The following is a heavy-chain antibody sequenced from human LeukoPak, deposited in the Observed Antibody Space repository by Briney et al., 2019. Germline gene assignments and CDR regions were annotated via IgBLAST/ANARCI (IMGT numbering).Heavy chain of an antibody. J-gene: IGHJ4*02. V-gene: IGHV3-9*01. CDR3: ARAGRQWLSSIDY. Sequence: GGSLRLSCAASGFTFDDYAMHWVRQAPGKGLEWVSGISWNSGVIGYADSVKGRFTISRDNAKNSLYLQMNSLRAEDTAVYYCARAGRQWLSSIDYWGQGTLVTVSS. CDR2: ISWNSGVI. D-gene: IGHD6-19*01. CDR1: GFTFDDYA.